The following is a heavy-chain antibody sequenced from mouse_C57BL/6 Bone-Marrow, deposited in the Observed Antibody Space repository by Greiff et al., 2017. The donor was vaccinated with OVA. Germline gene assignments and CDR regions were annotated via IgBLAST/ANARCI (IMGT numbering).Heavy chain of an antibody. V-gene: IGHV5-17*01. D-gene: IGHD1-1*01. CDR2: ISSGSSTI. J-gene: IGHJ2*01. CDR3: ARELVATDY. Sequence: EVMLVESGGGLVKPGGSLKLSCAASRFTFSDYGMHWVRQAPEKGLEWVAYISSGSSTIYYADTVKGRFTISRDNAKNTLFLQMTSLRSEDTAMYYCARELVATDYWGQGTTLTVSS. CDR1: RFTFSDYG.